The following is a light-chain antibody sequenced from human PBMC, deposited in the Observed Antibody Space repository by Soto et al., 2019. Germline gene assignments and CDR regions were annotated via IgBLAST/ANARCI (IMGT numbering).Light chain of an antibody. CDR1: SSDVGGYNY. Sequence: QSALTQPPSASGSPGQSVTISCTGTSSDVGGYNYVSWYQQHPGKAPKLMISEVSKRPSGVPDRFSGSKSGNTASLTVSGLQAEGEGYYYCSSFAGNNNLVFGGGTKLTVL. J-gene: IGLJ2*01. CDR2: EVS. CDR3: SSFAGNNNLV. V-gene: IGLV2-8*01.